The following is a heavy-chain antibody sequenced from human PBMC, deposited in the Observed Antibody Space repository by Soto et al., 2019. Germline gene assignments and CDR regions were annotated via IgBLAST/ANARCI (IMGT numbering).Heavy chain of an antibody. Sequence: QVQMVQSGAEVKKPGSSARVSCKVSGGTFSRHSISWVRQAPGQGLEWMGGIIPILDATQYAQKFQGRLTITADESTTTFHMALSGLRHEDTAIYYCARDLTSVRGSWGQGTLVTVS. J-gene: IGHJ4*02. V-gene: IGHV1-69*01. D-gene: IGHD3-10*01. CDR2: IIPILDAT. CDR3: ARDLTSVRGS. CDR1: GGTFSRHS.